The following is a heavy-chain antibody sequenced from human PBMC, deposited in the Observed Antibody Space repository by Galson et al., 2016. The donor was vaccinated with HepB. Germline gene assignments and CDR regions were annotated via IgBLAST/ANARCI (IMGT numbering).Heavy chain of an antibody. CDR3: ARVGNYDFSGRMDV. D-gene: IGHD3-3*01. CDR2: IVPMFRRA. Sequence: SVKVSCKASGGTFSRYSISWVRQAPGQGLEWLGGIVPMFRRAYYAQKFQGRVSLTADESMTTAYMALTSLRSDDTAVYYCARVGNYDFSGRMDVWGQGTTVTVSS. CDR1: GGTFSRYS. J-gene: IGHJ6*02. V-gene: IGHV1-69*13.